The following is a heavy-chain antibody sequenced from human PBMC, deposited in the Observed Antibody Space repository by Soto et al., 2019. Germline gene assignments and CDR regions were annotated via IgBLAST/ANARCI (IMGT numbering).Heavy chain of an antibody. CDR2: ISSNGGST. CDR3: VKDGASSGYYSGNYGMDV. Sequence: AGGSLRLSCSASGFTFSFYAMHWVRQAPGKGLEYVSAISSNGGSTYYADSVKGRFTISRDNSRKNMYLQMSSLRTGDTAVYFCVKDGASSGYYSGNYGMDVWGQGTTVTVPS. CDR1: GFTFSFYA. V-gene: IGHV3-64D*08. D-gene: IGHD6-19*01. J-gene: IGHJ6*02.